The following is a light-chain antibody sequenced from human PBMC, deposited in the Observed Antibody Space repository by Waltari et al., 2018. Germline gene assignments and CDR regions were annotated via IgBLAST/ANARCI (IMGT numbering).Light chain of an antibody. V-gene: IGLV4-69*01. Sequence: LGASVKLTCTLSSGHSSNVIAWHQQQPEKGPRYLMKVNSDGSHSKGDEIPDRFSGSSSGAERYLTISSLQSEDEADYYCQTGGHGTWVFGGGTKLTVL. CDR1: SGHSSNV. J-gene: IGLJ3*02. CDR2: VNSDGSH. CDR3: QTGGHGTWV.